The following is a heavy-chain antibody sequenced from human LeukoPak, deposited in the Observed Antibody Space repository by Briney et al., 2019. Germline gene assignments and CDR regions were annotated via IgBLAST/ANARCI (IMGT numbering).Heavy chain of an antibody. V-gene: IGHV1-18*01. CDR1: GYTFTSYD. D-gene: IGHD3-22*01. CDR2: ISAYNGNT. Sequence: EASVKVSCKASGYTFTSYDINWVRQAPGQGLEWMGWISAYNGNTNYAQKLQGRVTMTTDTSTSTAYMGLRSLRSDDTAVYYCARVYYDSSGYYPLDFDYWGQGTLVTVSS. CDR3: ARVYYDSSGYYPLDFDY. J-gene: IGHJ4*02.